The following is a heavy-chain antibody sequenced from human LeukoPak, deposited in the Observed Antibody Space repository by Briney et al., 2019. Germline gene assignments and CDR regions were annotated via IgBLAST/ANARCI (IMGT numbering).Heavy chain of an antibody. CDR2: IYPGDSDT. J-gene: IGHJ6*03. V-gene: IGHV5-51*01. CDR3: ARLFLAVAVRGFRGDYYMDV. CDR1: GYTFAKYW. Sequence: GESLKISCQASGYTFAKYWIGWVRQMPGKGLEWMGIIYPGDSDTRYSPSFQGQVTISADKSISTPYLQWSSLKASDTAMYYCARLFLAVAVRGFRGDYYMDVWGKGTTVTVSS. D-gene: IGHD6-19*01.